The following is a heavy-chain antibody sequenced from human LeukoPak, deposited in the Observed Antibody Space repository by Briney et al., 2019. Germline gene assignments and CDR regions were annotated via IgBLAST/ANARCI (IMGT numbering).Heavy chain of an antibody. D-gene: IGHD5-12*01. CDR3: ARVSLYNGYDYLDY. CDR1: GGSVSGSF. J-gene: IGHJ4*02. V-gene: IGHV4-4*07. Sequence: KPSETLSLTCTVSGGSVSGSFWSWIRQPAGKGLEWIGRVYSSGSTSYNPSLKSRVTMSIDTSQNQFSLKLSSVTAADTAVYYCARVSLYNGYDYLDYWGRGTLVTVSA. CDR2: VYSSGST.